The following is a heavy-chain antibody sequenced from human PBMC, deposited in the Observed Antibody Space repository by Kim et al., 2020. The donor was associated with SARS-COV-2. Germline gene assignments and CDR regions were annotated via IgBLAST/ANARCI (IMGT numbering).Heavy chain of an antibody. J-gene: IGHJ4*02. Sequence: SETLSLTCTVSGGSISSSSYYWGWIRQPPGKGLEWIGSIYYSGSTYYNPSLKSRVTISVDTSKNQFSLKLSSVTAADTAVYYCARLVFIAAAGHFDYWGQGTLVTVSS. CDR3: ARLVFIAAAGHFDY. D-gene: IGHD6-13*01. CDR1: GGSISSSSYY. CDR2: IYYSGST. V-gene: IGHV4-39*01.